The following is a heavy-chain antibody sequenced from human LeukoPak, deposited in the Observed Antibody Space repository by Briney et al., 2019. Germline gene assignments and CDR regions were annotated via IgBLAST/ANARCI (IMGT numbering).Heavy chain of an antibody. CDR2: IWWDGSNK. J-gene: IGHJ4*02. CDR1: GFTFSDYY. V-gene: IGHV3-33*08. Sequence: PGGSLRLSCAASGFTFSDYYMSWIRQAPGKGLEWVAVIWWDGSNKYYADSVKGRFTISRDNSKNTLYLQMNSLRVEDTAVYYCARDSGSDGYNSNFDYWGQGTLVTVSS. CDR3: ARDSGSDGYNSNFDY. D-gene: IGHD5-24*01.